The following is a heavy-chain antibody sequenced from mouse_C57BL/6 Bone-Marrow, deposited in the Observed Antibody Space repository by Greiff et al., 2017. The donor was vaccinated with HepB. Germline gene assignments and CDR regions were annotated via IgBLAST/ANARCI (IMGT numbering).Heavy chain of an antibody. Sequence: VHVKQSGAELVKPGTSVKLSCTASGFNIKDYYMHWVKQRTEQGLEWIGRIDPEDGETKYAPKFPGKATITADTSSNTAYLQLSILTSEDTAVYYCARWGPFAYWGQGTLVTVSA. CDR2: IDPEDGET. V-gene: IGHV14-2*01. CDR1: GFNIKDYY. J-gene: IGHJ3*01. CDR3: ARWGPFAY.